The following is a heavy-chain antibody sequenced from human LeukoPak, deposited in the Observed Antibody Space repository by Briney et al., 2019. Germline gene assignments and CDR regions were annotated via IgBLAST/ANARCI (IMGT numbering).Heavy chain of an antibody. CDR2: ISGSGGST. CDR3: AKDYVRGGYYGSGSYSTNAFDI. V-gene: IGHV3-23*01. Sequence: GGSLRLSCAASGFTFSSYAMSWVRQAPGKGLEWVSAISGSGGSTYYADSVKGRFTISRDNSRNTLYLQMNSLRAEDTAVYYCAKDYVRGGYYGSGSYSTNAFDIWGQGTMVTVSS. J-gene: IGHJ3*02. D-gene: IGHD3-10*01. CDR1: GFTFSSYA.